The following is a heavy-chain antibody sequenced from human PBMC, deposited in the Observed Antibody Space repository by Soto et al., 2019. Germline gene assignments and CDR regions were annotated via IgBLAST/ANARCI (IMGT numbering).Heavy chain of an antibody. J-gene: IGHJ4*02. CDR2: ISGSGGST. CDR3: AKDQYSYGYGEDSFDC. CDR1: GFSFVDYA. D-gene: IGHD5-18*01. V-gene: IGHV3-23*01. Sequence: EVQLLESGGGLVQPGGSLRLSCVASGFSFVDYAMTWVRQAPGKGLEWVSAISGSGGSTYSADAVRGRFTISRDHSKNTLCLQMDSLRVEDTAIYYCAKDQYSYGYGEDSFDCWGQGTLVTVSS.